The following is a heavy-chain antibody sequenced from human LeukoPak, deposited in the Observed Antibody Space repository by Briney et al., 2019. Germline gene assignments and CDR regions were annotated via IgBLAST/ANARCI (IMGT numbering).Heavy chain of an antibody. Sequence: GGSLRLSCAASGFTFSSYAMSWVRQAPGKGLEWVSAISGSGGSTYYADSVKGRFTISRDNSKNTLYLQMNSLRAEDTAVYYCAKGPVVPADPIRAFDIWGQGTMVTVSS. CDR1: GFTFSSYA. V-gene: IGHV3-23*01. CDR3: AKGPVVPADPIRAFDI. CDR2: ISGSGGST. J-gene: IGHJ3*02. D-gene: IGHD2-2*01.